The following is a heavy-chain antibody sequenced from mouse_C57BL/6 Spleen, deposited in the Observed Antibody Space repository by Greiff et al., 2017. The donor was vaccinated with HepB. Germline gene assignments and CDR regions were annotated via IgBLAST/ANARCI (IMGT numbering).Heavy chain of an antibody. Sequence: VQLQQSGAELVMPGASVKLSCKASGYTFTSYWMHWVKQRPGQGLEWIGEIDPSDSYTNYNQKFKGKSTLTVDKSSSTAYMQLSSLTSEDSAVYYCARQNYGAMDYWGQGTSVTVSS. J-gene: IGHJ4*01. D-gene: IGHD1-1*01. CDR2: IDPSDSYT. CDR1: GYTFTSYW. V-gene: IGHV1-69*01. CDR3: ARQNYGAMDY.